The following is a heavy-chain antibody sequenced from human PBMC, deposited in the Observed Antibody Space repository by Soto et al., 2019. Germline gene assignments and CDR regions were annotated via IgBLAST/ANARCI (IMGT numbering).Heavy chain of an antibody. D-gene: IGHD2-2*03. CDR1: GGTFSSYT. V-gene: IGHV1-69*08. Sequence: QVQLVQSGAEVKKPGSSVKVSCKASGGTFSSYTISWVRQAPGQGLEWMGRIIPILGIANYAQKFQGRVTITADKATSTAYMELSSLRSEDTAVYYCARDLGYCSSTSCSDFDYWGQGTLVTVSS. CDR2: IIPILGIA. J-gene: IGHJ4*02. CDR3: ARDLGYCSSTSCSDFDY.